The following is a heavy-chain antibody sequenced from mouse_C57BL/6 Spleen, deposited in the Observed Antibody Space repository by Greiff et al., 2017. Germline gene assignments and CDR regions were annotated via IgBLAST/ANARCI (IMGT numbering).Heavy chain of an antibody. D-gene: IGHD2-1*01. V-gene: IGHV1-52*01. CDR1: GYTFTSYW. CDR3: ARWTYGNYDWYFDV. CDR2: IDPSDSET. Sequence: QVQLQQPGAELVRPGSSVKLSCKASGYTFTSYWLHWVKQRPIQGLEWIGNIDPSDSETHYNQKFKDKATLTVDKSSSTAYMQLSSLTSEDSAVYYCARWTYGNYDWYFDVWGTGTTVTGSS. J-gene: IGHJ1*03.